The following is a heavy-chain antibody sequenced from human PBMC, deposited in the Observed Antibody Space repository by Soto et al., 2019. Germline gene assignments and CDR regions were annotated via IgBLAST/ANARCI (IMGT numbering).Heavy chain of an antibody. V-gene: IGHV1-69*06. D-gene: IGHD4-17*01. CDR3: ARESFIGVTTPHRTAFDI. Sequence: QVQLVQSGAEVKKPGSSVKVSCTVSGGTFSSYAISWVRQAPEQGLEWMGGIIPIFGTANYAQKFQGRVTITSDKSTSTAYMELSSLRSEETAVYYCARESFIGVTTPHRTAFDIWGQGTMVTGSS. CDR2: IIPIFGTA. J-gene: IGHJ3*02. CDR1: GGTFSSYA.